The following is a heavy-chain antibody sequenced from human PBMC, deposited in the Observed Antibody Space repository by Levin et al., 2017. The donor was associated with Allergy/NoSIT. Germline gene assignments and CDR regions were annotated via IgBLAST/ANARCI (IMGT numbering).Heavy chain of an antibody. V-gene: IGHV1-8*01. CDR3: ARYDWPPSSGGFDP. J-gene: IGHJ5*02. Sequence: ASVKVSCKASGYTFTSYDINWVRQATGQGPEWMGWMNPSSGHTGYAQRFQGRVTMTWDTSISTAYLELSRLRSEDTAVYYCARYDWPPSSGGFDPWGQGTLVTVSS. D-gene: IGHD3-9*01. CDR2: MNPSSGHT. CDR1: GYTFTSYD.